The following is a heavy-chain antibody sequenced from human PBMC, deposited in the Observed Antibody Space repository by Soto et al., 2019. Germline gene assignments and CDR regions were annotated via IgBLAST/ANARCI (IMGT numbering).Heavy chain of an antibody. CDR2: VYYGGAS. J-gene: IGHJ6*03. D-gene: IGHD6-6*01. Sequence: QLKLQASGPGLVKSSETLSLNCTVSCGSISASVYSWGWMRQSPGKGLEGIGSVYYGGASYHNPSLKSRVIIFVTTSKKWFSLMLDSVIAADTAVYYFARGRLTGRLYHFYMDVWGTETTVTVSS. CDR1: CGSISASVYS. CDR3: ARGRLTGRLYHFYMDV. V-gene: IGHV4-39*01.